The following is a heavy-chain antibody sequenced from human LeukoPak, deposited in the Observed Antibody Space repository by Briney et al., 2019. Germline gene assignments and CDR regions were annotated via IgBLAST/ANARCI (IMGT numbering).Heavy chain of an antibody. V-gene: IGHV4-4*02. CDR2: IYHTGIT. J-gene: IGHJ5*02. D-gene: IGHD1-26*01. CDR1: GGSISSSNW. CDR3: ARELSGSRKWLDP. Sequence: SETLSLTCAVSGGSISSSNWWSWVRQPPGKGLEWIGEIYHTGITYYNPSLKSRVTISVDKSKNQFSLKLSSVTAADTAIYYCARELSGSRKWLDPWGQGTLVTVSS.